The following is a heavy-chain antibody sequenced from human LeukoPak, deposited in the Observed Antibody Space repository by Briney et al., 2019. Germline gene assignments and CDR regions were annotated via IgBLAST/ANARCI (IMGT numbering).Heavy chain of an antibody. Sequence: PSETLSLTYAVSGVSVSDYYWSWIRQSPEKGLEWIGEVSPGGYTTYNPSLRSRVIISEDTSENQLSLNVTSVTAADTALYYCARIRCGRGQARCYNHWAQGSLVTVSS. J-gene: IGHJ5*02. D-gene: IGHD2-21*01. CDR2: VSPGGYT. V-gene: IGHV4-34*01. CDR3: ARIRCGRGQARCYNH. CDR1: GVSVSDYY.